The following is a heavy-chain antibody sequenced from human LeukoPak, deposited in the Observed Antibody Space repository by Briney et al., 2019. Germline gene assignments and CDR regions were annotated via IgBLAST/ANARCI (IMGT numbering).Heavy chain of an antibody. D-gene: IGHD6-13*01. V-gene: IGHV4-34*01. CDR1: GGSFSGYY. J-gene: IGHJ4*02. CDR2: INHSGST. CDR3: ARGRLGSSWYFIPL. Sequence: SETLSLTCAVYGGSFSGYYWSWIRQPPGKGLEWIGEINHSGSTNYNPSLKSRVTISVDTSKNQFSLKLSSVTAADTAVYYCARGRLGSSWYFIPLWGQGTLVTVSS.